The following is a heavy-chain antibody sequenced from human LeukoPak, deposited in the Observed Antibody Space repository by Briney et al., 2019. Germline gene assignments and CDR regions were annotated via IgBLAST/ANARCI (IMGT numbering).Heavy chain of an antibody. CDR1: GFTFSSYA. V-gene: IGHV3-30-3*01. D-gene: IGHD1-14*01. Sequence: AGGSLSLSCAASGFTFSSYAMHWVRQAPGKGLEWVAVISYDGSNKYYADSVKGRFTVSRDNSKSTLYLQMNSLRADDTAVYYCAREPLYWGQGTLVTVSS. CDR2: ISYDGSNK. CDR3: AREPLY. J-gene: IGHJ4*02.